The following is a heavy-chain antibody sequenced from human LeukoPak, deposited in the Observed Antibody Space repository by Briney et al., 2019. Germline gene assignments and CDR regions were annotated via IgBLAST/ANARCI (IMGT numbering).Heavy chain of an antibody. V-gene: IGHV1-2*02. CDR3: ARGSGSSWFDL. J-gene: IGHJ5*01. CDR1: GYTFTGNY. D-gene: IGHD3-10*01. Sequence: ASVTVSCKASGYTFTGNYMHWVQQAPGQGIEWMGWINANSGGTKYAQKFQGRVTMTRDTSISTAYMELSSLRSDDTAVYYCARGSGSSWFDLWGQGTLVTVS. CDR2: INANSGGT.